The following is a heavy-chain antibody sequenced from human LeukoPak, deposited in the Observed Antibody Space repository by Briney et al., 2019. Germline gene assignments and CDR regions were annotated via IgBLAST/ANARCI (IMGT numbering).Heavy chain of an antibody. V-gene: IGHV4-59*01. D-gene: IGHD6-19*01. CDR3: ARAVAGYYFDY. CDR2: INYSGNT. Sequence: WIGYINYSGNTNYNPSLTGRVTVSVDTSKNQFSLKLSSVTAADTAVYYCARAVAGYYFDYWGQGTLVTVSS. J-gene: IGHJ4*02.